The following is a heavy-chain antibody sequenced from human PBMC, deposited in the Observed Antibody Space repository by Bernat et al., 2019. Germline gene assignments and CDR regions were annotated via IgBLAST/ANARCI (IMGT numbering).Heavy chain of an antibody. Sequence: QVQLVESGGGVVQPGRSLRLSCAASGFSISNYGMHWVRQAPGKGLEWVAVIWYDGSNKYYADSVKGRFTISRDYSKNTLYLQMNSLRAEDTAVYYCARRGDLTYCGGDCYLYWGQGTLVTVSS. CDR3: ARRGDLTYCGGDCYLY. CDR1: GFSISNYG. V-gene: IGHV3-33*01. CDR2: IWYDGSNK. D-gene: IGHD2-21*02. J-gene: IGHJ4*02.